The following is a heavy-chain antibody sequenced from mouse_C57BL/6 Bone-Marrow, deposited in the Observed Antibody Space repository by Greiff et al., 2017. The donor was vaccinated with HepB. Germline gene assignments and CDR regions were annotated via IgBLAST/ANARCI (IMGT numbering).Heavy chain of an antibody. CDR1: GYTFTSYW. Sequence: QVQLQQPGAELVRPGSSVKLSCKASGYTFTSYWMHWGKRRPNKGLEGIGRMNPSVSETHYNKKFKTKATLTVDKSSSTAYRQLSSLTSEDSAVYYCARWGYGYDGRFYFDYWGQGTTLTVSS. CDR3: ARWGYGYDGRFYFDY. D-gene: IGHD2-2*01. V-gene: IGHV1-52*01. CDR2: MNPSVSET. J-gene: IGHJ2*01.